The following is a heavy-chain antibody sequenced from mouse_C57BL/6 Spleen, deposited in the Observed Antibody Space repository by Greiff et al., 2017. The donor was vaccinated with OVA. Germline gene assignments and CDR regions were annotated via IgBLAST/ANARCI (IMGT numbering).Heavy chain of an antibody. D-gene: IGHD1-1*01. CDR1: GYTFTSYW. Sequence: QVQLKQPGAELVKPGASVKMSCKASGYTFTSYWITWVKQRPGQGLEWIGDIYPGSGSTNYNEKFKSKATLTVDTSSSTAYMQLSSLTSEDSAVYYCARDTTVVATSYFDYWGQGTTLTVSS. CDR3: ARDTTVVATSYFDY. V-gene: IGHV1-55*01. J-gene: IGHJ2*01. CDR2: IYPGSGST.